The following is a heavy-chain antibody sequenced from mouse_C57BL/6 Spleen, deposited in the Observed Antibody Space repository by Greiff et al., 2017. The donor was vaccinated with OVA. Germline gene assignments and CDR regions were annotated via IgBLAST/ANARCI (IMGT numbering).Heavy chain of an antibody. CDR2: ISGGGGNT. J-gene: IGHJ2*01. Sequence: EVHLVESGGGLVKPGGSLKLSCAASGFTFSSYTMSWVRQTPEKRLEWVATISGGGGNTYYPDSVKGRFTISRDNAKNTLYLQMSSLRSEDTALYYCARHDDYPFDYWGQGTTLTVSS. CDR3: ARHDDYPFDY. D-gene: IGHD2-4*01. CDR1: GFTFSSYT. V-gene: IGHV5-9*01.